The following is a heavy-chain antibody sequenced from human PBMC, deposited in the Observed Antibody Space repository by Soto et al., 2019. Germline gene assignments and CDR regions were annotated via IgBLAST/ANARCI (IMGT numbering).Heavy chain of an antibody. V-gene: IGHV3-7*02. CDR2: IKQDGSEK. D-gene: IGHD6-13*01. CDR3: ARHPERIAQIGWFDP. J-gene: IGHJ5*02. CDR1: GFHFSSYW. Sequence: GGSLSLSCAASGFHFSSYWMSWVRQAPGKGLEWVANIKQDGSEKYYVDSVKGRFTISRDNAKNSLYLQMNSLRAEDTAVYYCARHPERIAQIGWFDPWGQGTLVTVSS.